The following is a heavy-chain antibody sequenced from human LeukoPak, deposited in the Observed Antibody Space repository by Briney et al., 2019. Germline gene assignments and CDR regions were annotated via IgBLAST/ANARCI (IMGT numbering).Heavy chain of an antibody. Sequence: RTGGSLRLSCAASGFSFSSFAMTWVGQAPGKGLEWVSTIRSNGATAYNADSVKGRFTISRDNSKNTVYLQMNSLRVEDTAIYYCARGQEFDDGVFDSWGQGTLVTVS. CDR2: IRSNGATA. J-gene: IGHJ4*02. CDR1: GFSFSSFA. CDR3: ARGQEFDDGVFDS. D-gene: IGHD1-1*01. V-gene: IGHV3-23*01.